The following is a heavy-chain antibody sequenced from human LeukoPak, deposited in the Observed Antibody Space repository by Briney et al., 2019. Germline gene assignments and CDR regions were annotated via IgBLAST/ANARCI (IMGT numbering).Heavy chain of an antibody. CDR3: ASELVRGVITSAAFDI. CDR2: ISSNGGST. D-gene: IGHD3-10*01. Sequence: GGSLRLSCAASGFTFSSYAMHWVRQAPGKGLEYVSAISSNGGSTYYANSVKGRFTISRDNSKNTLYLQMGSLRAEDMAVYYCASELVRGVITSAAFDIWGQGTMVTVSS. CDR1: GFTFSSYA. V-gene: IGHV3-64*01. J-gene: IGHJ3*02.